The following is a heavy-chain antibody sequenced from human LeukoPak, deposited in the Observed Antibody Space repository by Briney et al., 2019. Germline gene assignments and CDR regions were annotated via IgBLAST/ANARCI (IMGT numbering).Heavy chain of an antibody. D-gene: IGHD3-10*01. Sequence: PGGSLRLSCAASGFTFSNAWMNWVRQPPGKGLEWIGSIYGSGSTYYNPSLKSRVTISVDMSKNQFSLKLNSVTAADTAVYYCARHYGPWGQGTLVTVSS. J-gene: IGHJ5*02. CDR1: GFTFSNAW. V-gene: IGHV4-39*01. CDR2: IYGSGST. CDR3: ARHYGP.